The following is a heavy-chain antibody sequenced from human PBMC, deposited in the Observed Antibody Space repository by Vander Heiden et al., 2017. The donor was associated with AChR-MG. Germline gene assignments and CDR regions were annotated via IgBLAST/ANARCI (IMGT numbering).Heavy chain of an antibody. CDR1: GYTFINYY. J-gene: IGHJ4*02. CDR2: INPRSGDG. CDR3: ARDLSCDGGGCRDY. V-gene: IGHV1-46*01. Sequence: QVQLVPSGAEVKRPGASAKVSCKASGYTFINYYIPWVRQAPGQVLEWMGIINPRSGDGNYAEKFQDRVTMTSDTSTATVYMEISSLRQEDTAIYYCARDLSCDGGGCRDYWGQGALVTVSS. D-gene: IGHD2-21*01.